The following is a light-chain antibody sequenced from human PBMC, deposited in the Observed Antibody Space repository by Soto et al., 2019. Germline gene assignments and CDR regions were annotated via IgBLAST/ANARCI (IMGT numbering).Light chain of an antibody. CDR2: GAS. Sequence: IVLTQSPLSLPVTLGQPASISCRSSQSVSSSYLAWYQHKPGQAPRLLISGASNRAAGIPDRFSGSGSGTDFTLTISRLEPEDFAVYYCQQYDNSFTFGGGTKVDIK. CDR3: QQYDNSFT. CDR1: QSVSSSY. J-gene: IGKJ4*01. V-gene: IGKV3-20*01.